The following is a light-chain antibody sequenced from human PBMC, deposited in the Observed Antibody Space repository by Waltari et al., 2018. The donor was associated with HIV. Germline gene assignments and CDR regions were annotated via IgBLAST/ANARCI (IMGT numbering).Light chain of an antibody. CDR3: NSRDSSCNHHWV. V-gene: IGLV3-19*01. Sequence: SSELTQDPAVSVALGQTVRITCQGDSLRSYSASWYQQRPGQAPVLVIYNTNNRPSGVPGRFSGSSSGNTSSLTITGAQAEDESDYYCNSRDSSCNHHWVFGGGTKLTVL. CDR2: NTN. CDR1: SLRSYS. J-gene: IGLJ3*02.